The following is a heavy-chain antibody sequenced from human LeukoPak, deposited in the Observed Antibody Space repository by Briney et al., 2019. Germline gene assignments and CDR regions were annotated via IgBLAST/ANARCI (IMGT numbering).Heavy chain of an antibody. CDR2: INYSGST. J-gene: IGHJ4*02. CDR3: ARSLRDTAMAASFDY. D-gene: IGHD5-18*01. Sequence: SETLSLTCAVYGGSFSGYYWSWIRQPPGKGLEWIGEINYSGSTNYNPSLKSRVTISVDTSKNQFSLKLSSVTAADTAVYYCARSLRDTAMAASFDYWGQGTLVTVSS. CDR1: GGSFSGYY. V-gene: IGHV4-34*01.